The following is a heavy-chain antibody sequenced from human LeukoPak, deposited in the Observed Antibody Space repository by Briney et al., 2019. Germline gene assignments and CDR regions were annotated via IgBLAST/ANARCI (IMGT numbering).Heavy chain of an antibody. CDR1: GGSISSYY. V-gene: IGHV4-59*08. CDR2: IYYSGST. D-gene: IGHD3-22*01. J-gene: IGHJ4*02. Sequence: SETLSLTCTVSGGSISSYYWSWIRQPPGKGLEWIGYIYYSGSTYYNPSLKSRVTISVDTSKNQFSLKLSSVTAADTAVYYCARGYDSSGYYYSYYFDYWGQGTLVTVSS. CDR3: ARGYDSSGYYYSYYFDY.